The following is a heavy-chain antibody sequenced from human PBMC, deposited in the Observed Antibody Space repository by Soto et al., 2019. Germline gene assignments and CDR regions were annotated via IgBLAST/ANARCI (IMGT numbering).Heavy chain of an antibody. CDR3: SSDLSMIVVVTLPLDD. CDR1: GYTFTSYG. CDR2: ISAYNGNT. Sequence: GASVKVSCKASGYTFTSYGISWVRQAPGQGLEWMGWISAYNGNTNYAQKLQGRVTVTTDTSTSTAYMELRSLRSDDTAVYYCSSDLSMIVVVTLPLDDWGQGTLGTVSS. V-gene: IGHV1-18*01. D-gene: IGHD3-22*01. J-gene: IGHJ4*02.